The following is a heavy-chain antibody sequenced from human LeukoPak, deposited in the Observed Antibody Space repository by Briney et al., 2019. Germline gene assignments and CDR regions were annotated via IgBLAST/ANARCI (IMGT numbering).Heavy chain of an antibody. CDR1: GFTFSSYA. J-gene: IGHJ3*01. CDR3: TTLRPYIQPR. CDR2: ISGSGGST. Sequence: GGSLRLSCAASGFTFSSYAMSWVRQAPGKGLEWVSAISGSGGSTYYADSVKGRFTISRDNSKNTLYLQMNSLKTEDTAVYYCTTLRPYIQPRWGQGTMVTVSS. V-gene: IGHV3-23*01. D-gene: IGHD5-18*01.